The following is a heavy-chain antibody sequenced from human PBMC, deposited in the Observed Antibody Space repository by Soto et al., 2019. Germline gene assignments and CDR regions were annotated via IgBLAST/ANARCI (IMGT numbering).Heavy chain of an antibody. Sequence: SVKVSCKASGGTFSSYAISWVRQAPGQGLEWMGGIIPIFGTANYAQKFQGRVTITADESTSTAYMELSSLRSEDTTVYYCARVGARGHIVVVTAPSTSYYYGMDVWGQGTTVTVSS. CDR2: IIPIFGTA. CDR1: GGTFSSYA. D-gene: IGHD2-21*02. J-gene: IGHJ6*02. V-gene: IGHV1-69*13. CDR3: ARVGARGHIVVVTAPSTSYYYGMDV.